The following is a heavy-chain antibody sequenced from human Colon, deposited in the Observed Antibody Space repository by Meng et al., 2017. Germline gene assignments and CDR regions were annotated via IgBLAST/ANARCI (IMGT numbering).Heavy chain of an antibody. CDR3: AHSPQGYFDY. J-gene: IGHJ4*02. CDR1: WFSLTTSGVS. CDR2: IYWDDDK. Sequence: QITLNETGPALVKPTQTVTLTCTFSWFSLTTSGVSVAWIRQLPGEALEWLALIYWDDDKRYSPSLKNRLAITKDTSKNQVVLTMTNMDPMDTGTYYCAHSPQGYFDYWGPGTLVTVSS. V-gene: IGHV2-5*02.